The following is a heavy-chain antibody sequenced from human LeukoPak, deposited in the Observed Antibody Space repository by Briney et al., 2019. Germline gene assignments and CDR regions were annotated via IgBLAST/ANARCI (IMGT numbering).Heavy chain of an antibody. CDR3: ARYPPRYCTNGVCYTEPADY. Sequence: GASVKVSCKASGYTFTSYDINWVRQATGQGLEWMGWMNPNNGNTGYAQKFQGRVTMTRNTSISTAYMELSSLRSEDTAVYYCARYPPRYCTNGVCYTEPADYWGQGTLVTVSS. J-gene: IGHJ4*02. V-gene: IGHV1-8*01. D-gene: IGHD2-8*01. CDR1: GYTFTSYD. CDR2: MNPNNGNT.